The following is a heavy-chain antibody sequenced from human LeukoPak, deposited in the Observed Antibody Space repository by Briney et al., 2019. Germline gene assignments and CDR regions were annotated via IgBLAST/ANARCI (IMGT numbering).Heavy chain of an antibody. Sequence: SQTLSLTCTVSGGSISSGSHYWSWIRQPAGKGLERIGRIYTSGSTNYNPSLKSRVTISVDTSKNQFSLKLSSVTAADTAVYYCARENRNYYGSGSPDYWGQGTLVTVSS. CDR2: IYTSGST. D-gene: IGHD3-10*01. V-gene: IGHV4-61*02. J-gene: IGHJ4*02. CDR3: ARENRNYYGSGSPDY. CDR1: GGSISSGSHY.